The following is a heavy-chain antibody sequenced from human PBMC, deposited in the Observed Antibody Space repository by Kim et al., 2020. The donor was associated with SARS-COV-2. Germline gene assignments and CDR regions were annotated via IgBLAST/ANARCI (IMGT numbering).Heavy chain of an antibody. CDR1: GYTFTSYA. CDR2: INTNTGNP. V-gene: IGHV7-4-1*02. J-gene: IGHJ3*02. Sequence: ASVKVSCKASGYTFTSYAMNWVRQAPGQGLEWMGWINTNTGNPTYAQGFTGRFVFSLDTSVSTAYLQISSLKAEDTAVYYCARGGRIAARQGRAFDIWGQGTMVTVSS. CDR3: ARGGRIAARQGRAFDI. D-gene: IGHD6-6*01.